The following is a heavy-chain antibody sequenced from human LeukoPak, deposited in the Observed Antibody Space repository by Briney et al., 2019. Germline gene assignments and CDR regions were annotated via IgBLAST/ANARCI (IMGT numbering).Heavy chain of an antibody. D-gene: IGHD1-26*01. CDR1: GGSISSGYYY. CDR3: ARQRTAGGSYDY. V-gene: IGHV4-39*01. J-gene: IGHJ4*02. Sequence: SETLSLTCTVSGGSISSGYYYWAWIRQPPGKGLEWIGNIYYSGRTYYSPSLKSRLTITVDTSKTQASLRLSSVTAADSAVYYCARQRTAGGSYDYWGQGTLVTVSS. CDR2: IYYSGRT.